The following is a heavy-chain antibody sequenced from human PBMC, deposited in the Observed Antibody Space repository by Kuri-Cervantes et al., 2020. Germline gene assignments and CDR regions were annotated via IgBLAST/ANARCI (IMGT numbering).Heavy chain of an antibody. CDR3: ARVVVGTAADQFDY. V-gene: IGHV3-74*01. J-gene: IGHJ4*02. CDR1: GFTFSSYW. Sequence: GESLKISCAASGFTFSSYWMHWVRQAPGKGLVWVSRINSDGSSTSYADSVKGRFTISRDNAKNTLYLQMNSLRAEDTAVYYCARVVVGTAADQFDYWGQGTLVTVSS. D-gene: IGHD2-21*01. CDR2: INSDGSST.